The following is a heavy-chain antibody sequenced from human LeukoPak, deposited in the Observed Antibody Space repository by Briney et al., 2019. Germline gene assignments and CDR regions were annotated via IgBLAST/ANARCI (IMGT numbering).Heavy chain of an antibody. CDR1: GYSFTSYW. CDR3: ARRGYDSTGYYYHIDY. CDR2: IYPGDSDT. D-gene: IGHD3-22*01. J-gene: IGHJ4*02. V-gene: IGHV5-51*01. Sequence: GESLKISCKGSGYSFTSYWIGWVRQMPGKGLEWMGMIYPGDSDTRYSPSFQGQVTISADKSISTAYLQWSSLKASDTAMYYCARRGYDSTGYYYHIDYWGQGTLVTVSS.